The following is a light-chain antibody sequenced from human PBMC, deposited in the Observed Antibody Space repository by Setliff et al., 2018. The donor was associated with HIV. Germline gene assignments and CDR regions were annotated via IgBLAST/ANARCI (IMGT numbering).Light chain of an antibody. J-gene: IGLJ1*01. Sequence: QSVLTQPASVSGSPGQSITISCTGTSDDVGSYDFVSWYQQHPGKAPKLLIYEVSKRPSGVSTRFSGSKSGNTASLTISGLQAEDEADYYCCSYAGSYPYVFGTGTKVTVL. CDR3: CSYAGSYPYV. CDR2: EVS. CDR1: SDDVGSYDF. V-gene: IGLV2-23*02.